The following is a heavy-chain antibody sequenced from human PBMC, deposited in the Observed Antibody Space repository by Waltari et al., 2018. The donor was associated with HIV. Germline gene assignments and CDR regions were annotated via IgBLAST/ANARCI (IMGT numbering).Heavy chain of an antibody. D-gene: IGHD2-8*01. V-gene: IGHV4-34*01. J-gene: IGHJ2*01. Sequence: QVQLQQLAARLLKPSETLSLTGGASGGPFSDYYWSWIRQSPGKGLEWIGEINRGGRTNYNPSLKSRPTISADTSKNEFSLRLKSMTVADTAIYFCARGRPPGMLTLDSEWWTGWYFDLWGRGTLITVSS. CDR3: ARGRPPGMLTLDSEWWTGWYFDL. CDR2: INRGGRT. CDR1: GGPFSDYY.